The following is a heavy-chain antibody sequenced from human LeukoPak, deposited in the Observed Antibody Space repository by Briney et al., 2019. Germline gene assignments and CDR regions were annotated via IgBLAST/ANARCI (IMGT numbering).Heavy chain of an antibody. CDR2: INPNSGGT. D-gene: IGHD4-17*01. J-gene: IGHJ5*02. CDR3: ARVATVTTRAWFDP. CDR1: GYTFTGYY. Sequence: GASVKVSCTASGYTFTGYYMHWVRQAPGQGLEWMGWINPNSGGTNYAQKFQGRVTMTRDTSISTAYMELSRLRSDDTAVYYCARVATVTTRAWFDPWGQGTLVTVSS. V-gene: IGHV1-2*02.